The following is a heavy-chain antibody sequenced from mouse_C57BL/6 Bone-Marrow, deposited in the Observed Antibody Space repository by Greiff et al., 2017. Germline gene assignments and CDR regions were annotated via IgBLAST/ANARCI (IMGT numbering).Heavy chain of an antibody. CDR1: GFTFSSYA. Sequence: EVMLVESGEGLVKPGGSLKLSCAASGFTFSSYAMSWVRQTPEKRLEWVAYISSGGDYIYYADTVKGRFTISRDNARNTLYLQMSSLKSEDTAMYYCTIYSNYLGWFAYWGQGTLVTVSA. J-gene: IGHJ3*01. D-gene: IGHD2-5*01. CDR3: TIYSNYLGWFAY. CDR2: ISSGGDYI. V-gene: IGHV5-9-1*02.